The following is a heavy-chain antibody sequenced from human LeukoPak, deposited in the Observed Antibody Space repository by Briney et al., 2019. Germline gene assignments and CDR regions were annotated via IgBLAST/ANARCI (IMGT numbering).Heavy chain of an antibody. CDR1: GFTFSTYN. CDR2: ISSTSSTI. Sequence: GGSLRLSCAASGFTFSTYNMNWVRQAPGKGLEWVSYISSTSSTIHYADSVKGRFTISRDNAKNSLYLQMNSLRDEDTAVYYCARYCGGDCYGMDVWGQGTTVTVSS. D-gene: IGHD2-21*01. V-gene: IGHV3-48*02. CDR3: ARYCGGDCYGMDV. J-gene: IGHJ6*02.